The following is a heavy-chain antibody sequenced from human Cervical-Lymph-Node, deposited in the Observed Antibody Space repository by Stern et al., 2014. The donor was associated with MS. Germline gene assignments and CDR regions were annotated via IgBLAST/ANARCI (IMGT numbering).Heavy chain of an antibody. CDR3: ARETFGSGSYFKTPYYFDS. CDR2: IYYSGRT. D-gene: IGHD3-10*01. V-gene: IGHV4-31*03. J-gene: IGHJ4*02. Sequence: LQLQESGPGLVQPSQTLSLTCTVSGASISSGGYYWTWIRHHPGKGLEWIGYIYYSGRTYYNPSLKSRLTMSLDTSKNQFSLKLSSVTAADTAMYFCARETFGSGSYFKTPYYFDSWGQGTLVTVSS. CDR1: GASISSGGYY.